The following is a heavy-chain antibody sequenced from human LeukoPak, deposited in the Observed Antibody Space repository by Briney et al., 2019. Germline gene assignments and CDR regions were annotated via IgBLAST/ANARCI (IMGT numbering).Heavy chain of an antibody. Sequence: ASVKVSCKASGYTFTSYDINWVRQATGQGLEWMGWMNPNSGNTGYAQKFQGRVTITRNTSISTAYMELSSLRSEDTAVYYCASLPYGSGSYHGYWGQGTLVTVSS. CDR1: GYTFTSYD. D-gene: IGHD3-10*01. CDR2: MNPNSGNT. J-gene: IGHJ4*02. CDR3: ASLPYGSGSYHGY. V-gene: IGHV1-8*03.